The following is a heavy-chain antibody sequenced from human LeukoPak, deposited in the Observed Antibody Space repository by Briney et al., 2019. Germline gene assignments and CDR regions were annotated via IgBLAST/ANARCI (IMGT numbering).Heavy chain of an antibody. V-gene: IGHV3-23*01. CDR3: AKDWGIAAAGALFDY. CDR1: GFTFSSYA. CDR2: ISGSGGST. J-gene: IGHJ4*02. Sequence: GGSLRLSCAASGFTFSSYAMSWVRQAPGKGLEWVSAISGSGGSTYYADSVKGRFTISRDNSKNTLYLKMNSLRAEDTAVYYCAKDWGIAAAGALFDYWGQGTLITVSS. D-gene: IGHD6-13*01.